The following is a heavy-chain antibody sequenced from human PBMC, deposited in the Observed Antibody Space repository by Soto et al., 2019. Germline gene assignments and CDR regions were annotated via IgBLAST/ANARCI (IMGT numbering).Heavy chain of an antibody. Sequence: SETLSLTCTASGVSFSSNSYYWGWIRPPPGKGLEWIGSIYYSGSTYSDPSIKSRVTISVDTSKNQFSLKLSAVTAADTAVYYCARFAGYDRSFRVSTSGGMGVWGQGTTVTVSS. V-gene: IGHV4-39*01. CDR3: ARFAGYDRSFRVSTSGGMGV. J-gene: IGHJ6*02. CDR1: GVSFSSNSYY. CDR2: IYYSGST. D-gene: IGHD3-22*01.